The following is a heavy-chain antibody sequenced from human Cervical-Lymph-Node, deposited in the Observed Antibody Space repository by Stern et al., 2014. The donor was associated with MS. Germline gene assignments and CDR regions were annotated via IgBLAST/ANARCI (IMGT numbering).Heavy chain of an antibody. D-gene: IGHD2-2*01. Sequence: QVTLKDSGPTLVKPTQTLTLTCTFSGFSLSTRGVGVGWIRQPPGKALEWLAFIYWDDSKRYSPSLKNRLTITKDTSKNQVVLTMNNMGPADTATFYCATHAPGVVPAALDYWGQGTLVTVS. V-gene: IGHV2-5*02. CDR2: IYWDDSK. CDR3: ATHAPGVVPAALDY. CDR1: GFSLSTRGVG. J-gene: IGHJ4*02.